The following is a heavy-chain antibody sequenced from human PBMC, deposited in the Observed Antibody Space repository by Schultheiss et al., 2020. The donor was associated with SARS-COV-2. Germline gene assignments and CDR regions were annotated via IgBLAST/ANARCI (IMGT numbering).Heavy chain of an antibody. CDR1: GFTFSSYE. J-gene: IGHJ2*01. CDR3: ARGGYGDSKRYFDL. D-gene: IGHD4-17*01. V-gene: IGHV3-30*07. Sequence: GGSLRLSCAASGFTFSSYEMNWVRQAPGKGLEWVAVISYDGSNKYYADSVKGRFTISRDNSKNTLYLQMNSLRAGDTAVYYCARGGYGDSKRYFDLWGRGTLVTVSS. CDR2: ISYDGSNK.